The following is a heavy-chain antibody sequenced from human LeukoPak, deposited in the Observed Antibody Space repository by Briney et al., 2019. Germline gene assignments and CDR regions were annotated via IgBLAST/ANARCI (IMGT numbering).Heavy chain of an antibody. Sequence: SETLSPTCTVSDGSISSNNYYWGWIRQPPGKGLEWIGSIYYSGSTYYNPSLKSRVTISVDTSKNQFSLKLSSVTAADTAVYYCARARPLAAAGNYYYYYGMDVWGQGTTVTVSS. CDR3: ARARPLAAAGNYYYYYGMDV. J-gene: IGHJ6*02. CDR1: DGSISSNNYY. CDR2: IYYSGST. V-gene: IGHV4-39*01. D-gene: IGHD6-13*01.